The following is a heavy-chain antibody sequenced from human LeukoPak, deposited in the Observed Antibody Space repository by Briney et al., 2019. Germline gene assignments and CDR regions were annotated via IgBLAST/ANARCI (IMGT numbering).Heavy chain of an antibody. V-gene: IGHV4-39*01. CDR2: IYYSGST. CDR3: ARRAAKGGYYFDY. J-gene: IGHJ4*02. CDR1: GGSISSSSYY. Sequence: SETLSLTCTVSGGSISSSSYYWGWIRQPPGRGLEWIGSIYYSGSTYYNPSLKSRVTISVDTSKNQFSLKLSSVTAADTAVYYCARRAAKGGYYFDYWGQGTLVTVSS.